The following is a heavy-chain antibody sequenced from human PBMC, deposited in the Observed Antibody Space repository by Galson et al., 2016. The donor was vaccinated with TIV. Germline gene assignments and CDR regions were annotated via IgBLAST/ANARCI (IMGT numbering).Heavy chain of an antibody. V-gene: IGHV1-69-2*01. Sequence: VKVSCKVSGYTFIDYFIHWVQQAPGKGLEWMGNIDPEDGETIYAEKFQGRVSISADTSTNTAYMEMRSLTSSDTAFYFCVRDSPRPSASGDGGGDYYLGMDVWGQGTAVTVSS. CDR1: GYTFIDYF. CDR3: VRDSPRPSASGDGGGDYYLGMDV. D-gene: IGHD3-16*01. CDR2: IDPEDGET. J-gene: IGHJ6*02.